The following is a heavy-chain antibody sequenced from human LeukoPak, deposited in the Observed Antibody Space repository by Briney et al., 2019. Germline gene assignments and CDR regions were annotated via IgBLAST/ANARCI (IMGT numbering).Heavy chain of an antibody. D-gene: IGHD3-22*01. J-gene: IGHJ4*02. V-gene: IGHV4-4*07. CDR3: ARVRDYYDSSGYYLDY. CDR1: GGSISSYY. CDR2: IYTSGST. Sequence: SETLSLTCTVSGGSISSYYWSWIRQPAGKGLEWIGRIYTSGSTNYNPSLKSRVTMSVDTSKIQFSLKLSSVTAADTAVYYCARVRDYYDSSGYYLDYWGQGTLVTVSS.